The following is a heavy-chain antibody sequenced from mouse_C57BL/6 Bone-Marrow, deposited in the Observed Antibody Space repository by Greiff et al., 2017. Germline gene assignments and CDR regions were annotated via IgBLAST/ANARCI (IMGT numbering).Heavy chain of an antibody. V-gene: IGHV14-2*01. CDR2: IDPVDGDT. D-gene: IGHD1-1*01. CDR3: ARGYGSSPFAY. CDR1: GFNFTDYY. Sequence: VQLQQSGAELVKPGASVKLSCTASGFNFTDYYMHWVKQRPEQGLEWIGRIDPVDGDTKYAPKFQGKATITADTSSNTAYLQLINLTSEDTAVYNCARGYGSSPFAYWGQGTLVTVSA. J-gene: IGHJ3*01.